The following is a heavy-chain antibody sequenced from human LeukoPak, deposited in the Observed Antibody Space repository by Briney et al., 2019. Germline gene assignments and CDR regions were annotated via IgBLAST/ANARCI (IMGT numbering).Heavy chain of an antibody. CDR1: GGSISSYY. CDR2: IYYSGST. CDR3: ASYAGPGCFQH. D-gene: IGHD3-16*01. Sequence: PSETLSLTCTVSGGSISSYYWSWIRQPPGKGLEWIGYIYYSGSTNYNPSLKSRVTISVDTSKNQFSLKLSSVTAADTAVYYCASYAGPGCFQHWGQGTLVTVSS. V-gene: IGHV4-59*08. J-gene: IGHJ1*01.